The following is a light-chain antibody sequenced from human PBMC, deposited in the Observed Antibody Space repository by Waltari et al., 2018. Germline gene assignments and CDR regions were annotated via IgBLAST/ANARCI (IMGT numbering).Light chain of an antibody. Sequence: QSALTQPRSVSGSPGQSVTISRTGTSSDVGGYNYVSWYQQHPGKAPKLMIYDVSKRPSGVPDRFSGSKSGNTASLTISGLQAEDEADYYCCSYAGSYTGHVFGTGTKVTVL. J-gene: IGLJ1*01. V-gene: IGLV2-11*01. CDR3: CSYAGSYTGHV. CDR2: DVS. CDR1: SSDVGGYNY.